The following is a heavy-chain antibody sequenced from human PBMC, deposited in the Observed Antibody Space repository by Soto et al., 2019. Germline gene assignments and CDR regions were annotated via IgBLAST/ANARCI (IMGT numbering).Heavy chain of an antibody. D-gene: IGHD5-18*01. J-gene: IGHJ6*02. CDR3: ARMKRGYSYGSYYYYGMDV. CDR2: IDWDDDK. Sequence: SGPTLVNPTQTLTLTCTFSGFSLSTSGMCVSWIRQPPGKALEWLALIDWDDDKYYSTSLKTRLTISKDTSKNQVVLTMTNMDPVDTATYYCARMKRGYSYGSYYYYGMDVWGQGTTVTVSS. V-gene: IGHV2-70*01. CDR1: GFSLSTSGMC.